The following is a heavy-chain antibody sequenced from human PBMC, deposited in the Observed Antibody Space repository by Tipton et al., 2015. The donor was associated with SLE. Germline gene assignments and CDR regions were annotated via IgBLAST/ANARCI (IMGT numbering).Heavy chain of an antibody. CDR2: ISYDGSNK. Sequence: RSLRLSCAASGFTFSSYAMHWVHQAPGKGLEWVAVISYDGSNKYYADSVKGRFTISRDNSKNTLYLQMNSLRAEDTAVYYCARDLSEWLAYYFDYWGQGTLVTVSS. D-gene: IGHD6-19*01. V-gene: IGHV3-30*04. J-gene: IGHJ4*02. CDR1: GFTFSSYA. CDR3: ARDLSEWLAYYFDY.